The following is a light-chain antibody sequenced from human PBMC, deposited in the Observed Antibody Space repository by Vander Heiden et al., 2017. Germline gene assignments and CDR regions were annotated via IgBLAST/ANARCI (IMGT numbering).Light chain of an antibody. J-gene: IGKJ1*01. Sequence: EIVLTQSPGTLPLSPGERATLSCRARPSVNNNYLAWCHQKPGQAPRLLIYDASSRATDIPDRFSGSGSGTEYTLTISRLEPEDFAVYYCQQYGNSPRTFGQGTKVEIK. CDR2: DAS. CDR3: QQYGNSPRT. V-gene: IGKV3-20*01. CDR1: PSVNNNY.